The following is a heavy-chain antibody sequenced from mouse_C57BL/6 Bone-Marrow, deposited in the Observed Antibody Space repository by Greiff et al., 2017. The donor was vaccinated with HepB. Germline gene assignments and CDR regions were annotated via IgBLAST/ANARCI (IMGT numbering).Heavy chain of an antibody. CDR2: IDPSDSYT. Sequence: VQLQQPGAELVMPGASVKLSCKASGYTFTSYWMHWVKQRPGQGLEWIGEIDPSDSYTNYNQKFKGKSTLTVDKSSSTAHMQLSSLTSEDSAVYYWARDGMNSTSAHWYFDVWGTGTTVTVSS. D-gene: IGHD5-1*01. V-gene: IGHV1-69*01. CDR3: ARDGMNSTSAHWYFDV. CDR1: GYTFTSYW. J-gene: IGHJ1*03.